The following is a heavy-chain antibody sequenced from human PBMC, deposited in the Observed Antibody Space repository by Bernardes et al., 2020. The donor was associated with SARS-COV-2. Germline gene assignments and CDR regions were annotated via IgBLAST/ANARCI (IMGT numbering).Heavy chain of an antibody. Sequence: SVKVSCKSSGYTFTSHYMHWVRQAPGQGLEWMGILNPSGCSKSYAQKFQGRVTMTRDTSTSTVYMELSSLRSEDTAVYYCARGGPLVGYCSGGSCGGTRYFDYWGQGTLVTVSS. CDR2: LNPSGCSK. J-gene: IGHJ4*02. CDR3: ARGGPLVGYCSGGSCGGTRYFDY. V-gene: IGHV1-46*01. CDR1: GYTFTSHY. D-gene: IGHD2-15*01.